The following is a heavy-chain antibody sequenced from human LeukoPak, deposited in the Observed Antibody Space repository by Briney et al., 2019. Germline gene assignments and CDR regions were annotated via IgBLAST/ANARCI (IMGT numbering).Heavy chain of an antibody. CDR1: GGSISSGGYS. Sequence: SQTLSLTCAVSGGSISSGGYSWSWIRQPPGKGLEWIGYIYHSGSTYYNPSLKSRVTISVDRSKNQFSLKLSSVTAADTAVYYCASLEDYYYYGMDVWGQGTTVTVSS. J-gene: IGHJ6*02. CDR2: IYHSGST. V-gene: IGHV4-30-2*01. CDR3: ASLEDYYYYGMDV.